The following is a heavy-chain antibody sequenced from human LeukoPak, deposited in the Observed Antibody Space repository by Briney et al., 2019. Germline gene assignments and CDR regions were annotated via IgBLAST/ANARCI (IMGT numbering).Heavy chain of an antibody. V-gene: IGHV4-39*07. CDR1: GGSISSSASY. Sequence: SETLSLTCTVSGGSISSSASYWGRIRQPPGRGLEWVATIYFSGSSYYNPSLKSRVTISLDTSKNQFSLKLSSMTAADTAVYFCARGEAYYFDYWGQGTLVTVSS. CDR2: IYFSGSS. CDR3: ARGEAYYFDY. J-gene: IGHJ4*02.